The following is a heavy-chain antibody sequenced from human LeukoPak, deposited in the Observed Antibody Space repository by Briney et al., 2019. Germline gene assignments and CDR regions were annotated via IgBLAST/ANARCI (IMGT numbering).Heavy chain of an antibody. V-gene: IGHV4-61*02. Sequence: SETLSLTCTVSGGSISSGPYYWSWIRQSAGKGLEWIGRISTSGSTYYNPSLKSRVTISLDTSKNQFSLKLSSVTAADTAVYYCTRYCSGDTCSLGVADFPSSVRHLFYYMDVWGKGTTVTISS. J-gene: IGHJ6*03. D-gene: IGHD2-15*01. CDR3: TRYCSGDTCSLGVADFPSSVRHLFYYMDV. CDR1: GGSISSGPYY. CDR2: ISTSGST.